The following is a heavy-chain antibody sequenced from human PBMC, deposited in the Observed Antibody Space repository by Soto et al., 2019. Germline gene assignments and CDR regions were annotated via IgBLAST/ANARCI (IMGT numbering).Heavy chain of an antibody. D-gene: IGHD1-7*01. CDR1: GGTFGSNA. CDR2: IIPIFGTT. V-gene: IGHV1-69*05. J-gene: IGHJ4*02. CDR3: ARNILGGTTDY. Sequence: ASVKVSCKASGGTFGSNAISWVRQAPGQGLEWMGGIIPIFGTTNNAQKFQGRVTITRDTSASTAYMELSSLRSEDTAVYYCARNILGGTTDYWGPGTLVTVSS.